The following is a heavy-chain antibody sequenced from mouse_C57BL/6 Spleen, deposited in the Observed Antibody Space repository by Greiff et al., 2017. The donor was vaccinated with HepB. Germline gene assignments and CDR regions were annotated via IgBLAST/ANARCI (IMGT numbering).Heavy chain of an antibody. CDR3: ARSRITTDWYFDV. J-gene: IGHJ1*03. Sequence: VQLQQPGTELVKPGASVKLSCKASGYTFTSYWMHWVKQRPGQGLEWIGNINPSNGGTNYNEKFKSKATLTVDQSSSTAYMQLSSLTSEDSAVYYCARSRITTDWYFDVWGTGTTVTVSS. D-gene: IGHD1-1*01. V-gene: IGHV1-53*01. CDR2: INPSNGGT. CDR1: GYTFTSYW.